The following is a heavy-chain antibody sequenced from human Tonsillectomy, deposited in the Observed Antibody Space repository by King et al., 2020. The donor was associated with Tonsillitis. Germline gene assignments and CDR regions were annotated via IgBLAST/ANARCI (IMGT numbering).Heavy chain of an antibody. V-gene: IGHV3-30*18. J-gene: IGHJ4*02. CDR2: LSYDGFNK. CDR1: GFTFSNSD. Sequence: VQLVESGGGVVQPGRSLRLSCAASGFTFSNSDMHWVRQAPGKGLEWVAVLSYDGFNKYFADSVKGRFTISRVNSQNTLYLQMNSVKAEDTAVYYCAKRIDYWGQGTLVTVSS. CDR3: AKRIDY.